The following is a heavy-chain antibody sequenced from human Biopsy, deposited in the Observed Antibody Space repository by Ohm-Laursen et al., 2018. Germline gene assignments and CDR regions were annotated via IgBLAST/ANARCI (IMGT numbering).Heavy chain of an antibody. Sequence: SQTLSLTCSVSGGSINSGGHFLGWVRPSPGKGLKWVGYIYYKGDTYYNPSLMSLVSISADTSKNQVSLRLNSVTAADTAVYYCTRVRTFGGVIGGYYFDSWGQGILVTVSS. V-gene: IGHV4-31*01. J-gene: IGHJ4*02. CDR1: GGSINSGGHF. CDR2: IYYKGDT. D-gene: IGHD3-16*02. CDR3: TRVRTFGGVIGGYYFDS.